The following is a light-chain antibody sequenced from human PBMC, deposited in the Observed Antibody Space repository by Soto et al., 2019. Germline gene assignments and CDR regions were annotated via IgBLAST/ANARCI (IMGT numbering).Light chain of an antibody. J-gene: IGKJ1*01. Sequence: QGPATLSASPGERVTLSCRATQSVTYNLAWYQQKPGQAPRLLIYGASTRPTGIPARFSGRGSGTEFTLTITSLQSEDFAVYYCQQYNDWLWTFGQGTKVDI. CDR1: QSVTYN. CDR2: GAS. CDR3: QQYNDWLWT. V-gene: IGKV3-15*01.